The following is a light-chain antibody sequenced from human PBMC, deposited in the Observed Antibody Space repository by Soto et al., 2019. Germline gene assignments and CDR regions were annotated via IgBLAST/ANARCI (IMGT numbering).Light chain of an antibody. Sequence: EVVLTQSPGTLSLSPGERATLSCRASQSVASSLLAWYQQKPGQAPRLLIYGASSRATGSPDRFSGSGSGTDFTLTISRLDPEDFAVYYCQQYGSSPITSGHGTRLEIK. J-gene: IGKJ5*01. CDR2: GAS. CDR3: QQYGSSPIT. V-gene: IGKV3-20*01. CDR1: QSVASSL.